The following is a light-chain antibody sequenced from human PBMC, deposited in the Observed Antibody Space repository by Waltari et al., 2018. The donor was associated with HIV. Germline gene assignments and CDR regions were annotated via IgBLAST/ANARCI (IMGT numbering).Light chain of an antibody. J-gene: IGLJ2*01. CDR3: QVWESSTDDHQVV. V-gene: IGLV3-21*02. CDR1: NIGSKR. CDR2: DDR. Sequence: SYVLTQPPSVSVAPGQTARMTCGGNNIGSKRLHWYQQKPGQAPVLVVYDDRDGPSGIPGRFSGSNFGNTATLTITRVEAGDEADYYCQVWESSTDDHQVVFGGGTKLTVL.